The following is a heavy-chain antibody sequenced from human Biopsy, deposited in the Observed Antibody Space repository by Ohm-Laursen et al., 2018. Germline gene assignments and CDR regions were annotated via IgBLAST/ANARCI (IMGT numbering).Heavy chain of an antibody. CDR1: GGTFSNYG. CDR3: ATKLTGYFHH. Sequence: VKISCKAPGGTFSNYGVNWVRQAPEQGLEWLGGNIPILGTGNYAQKSQDRVTVAADTSTSTATMELRSLRSDDTAVYYCATKLTGYFHHWGQGTLVIVSS. D-gene: IGHD3-9*01. V-gene: IGHV1-69*13. J-gene: IGHJ1*01. CDR2: NIPILGTG.